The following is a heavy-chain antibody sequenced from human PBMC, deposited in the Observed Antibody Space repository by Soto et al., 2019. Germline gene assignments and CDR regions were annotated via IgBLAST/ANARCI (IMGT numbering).Heavy chain of an antibody. J-gene: IGHJ4*02. D-gene: IGHD3-22*01. Sequence: SLRLSCAASGFTFSSYGMHWVHQAPGKGLEWVAVIWYDGSNKYYADSVKGRFTISRDNSKNTLHLQMNSLRADDTAVYYCAREGGNYDSSGEQDVNFDYWGQGT. V-gene: IGHV3-33*01. CDR2: IWYDGSNK. CDR3: AREGGNYDSSGEQDVNFDY. CDR1: GFTFSSYG.